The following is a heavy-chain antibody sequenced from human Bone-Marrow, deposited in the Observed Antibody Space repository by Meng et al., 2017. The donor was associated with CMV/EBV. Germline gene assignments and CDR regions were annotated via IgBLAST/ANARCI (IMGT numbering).Heavy chain of an antibody. D-gene: IGHD2-2*01. V-gene: IGHV1-8*03. Sequence: ASVKVSCKASGYTFTSYDINWVRQATGQGLEWMGWMNPNSGNTGYAQKFQGRVTITRNTSISTAYMELRSLRSDDTAVYYCAREEMGVVPVIDYWGQGTLVTVSS. CDR2: MNPNSGNT. CDR3: AREEMGVVPVIDY. CDR1: GYTFTSYD. J-gene: IGHJ4*02.